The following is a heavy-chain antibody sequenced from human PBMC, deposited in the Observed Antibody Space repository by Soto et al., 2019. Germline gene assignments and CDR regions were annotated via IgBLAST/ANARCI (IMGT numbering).Heavy chain of an antibody. J-gene: IGHJ4*02. CDR1: GFTFSNYA. Sequence: QVQLVESGGGVVQPGRSLRLSCAASGFTFSNYAMNWVRQAPGKGLEWVALISYDGSNKYYADSVKGRFTISRDSSKKTLYLQMNSLRAADTAVYYCGRCTSTSCHLGSDYWGQGTLVTVSS. D-gene: IGHD2-2*01. CDR3: GRCTSTSCHLGSDY. V-gene: IGHV3-30-3*01. CDR2: ISYDGSNK.